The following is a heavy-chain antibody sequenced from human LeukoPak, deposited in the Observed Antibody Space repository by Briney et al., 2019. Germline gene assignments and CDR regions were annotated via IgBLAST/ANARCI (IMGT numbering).Heavy chain of an antibody. Sequence: PSETLSLTCTVSGGSISSGDYYWSWIRQPPGKGLEWIGYIYYSGSTYYNPSLKSRVTISVHTSNAQFSLKLSSVTAADTAVYYCARESVVVVPAAIVHYYYMDVWGKGTTVTVSS. V-gene: IGHV4-30-4*08. CDR3: ARESVVVVPAAIVHYYYMDV. J-gene: IGHJ6*03. CDR2: IYYSGST. CDR1: GGSISSGDYY. D-gene: IGHD2-2*02.